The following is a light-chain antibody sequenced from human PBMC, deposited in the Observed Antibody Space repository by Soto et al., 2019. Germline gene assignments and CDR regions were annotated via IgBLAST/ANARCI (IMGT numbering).Light chain of an antibody. Sequence: QSALTQPASVSGSPGQSITISCTGTSSDVGGYNYVSWYQQHPGKAPKLIIYEVSNRLSGVSNRFSGSKSGNTASLTISGVQAEDEADYYCNSYTSKSTGVFGTGTKVTVL. CDR1: SSDVGGYNY. V-gene: IGLV2-14*01. J-gene: IGLJ1*01. CDR3: NSYTSKSTGV. CDR2: EVS.